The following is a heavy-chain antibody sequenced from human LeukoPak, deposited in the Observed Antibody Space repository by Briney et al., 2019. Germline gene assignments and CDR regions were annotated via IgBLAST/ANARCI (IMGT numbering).Heavy chain of an antibody. V-gene: IGHV3-74*01. D-gene: IGHD6-6*01. CDR1: GFTFISYW. Sequence: GGSLRLSCAASGFTFISYWMHWVRQAPGKGLVWVSRVNSDGSSTTYADSVKGRFTISRDNAKNTLYLQMGSLRAEDTAVYYCTTGSRSSFDYWGQGTLVTVSS. CDR3: TTGSRSSFDY. CDR2: VNSDGSST. J-gene: IGHJ4*02.